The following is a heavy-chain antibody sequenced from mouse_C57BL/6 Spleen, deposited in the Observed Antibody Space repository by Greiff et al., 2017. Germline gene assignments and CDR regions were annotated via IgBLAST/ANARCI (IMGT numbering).Heavy chain of an antibody. J-gene: IGHJ2*01. CDR3: SITQDDGYYEDY. D-gene: IGHD2-3*01. V-gene: IGHV1-52*01. CDR1: GYTFTSYW. CDR2: IDPSDSET. Sequence: VQLLQPGAELVRPGSSVKLSCTASGYTFTSYWMHWVKQSPIQGLEWIGNIDPSDSETHYNQKFEDKATLTVDKSSSTAYMQHSSLTSEDSAVYYSSITQDDGYYEDYWGQGTTLTVSS.